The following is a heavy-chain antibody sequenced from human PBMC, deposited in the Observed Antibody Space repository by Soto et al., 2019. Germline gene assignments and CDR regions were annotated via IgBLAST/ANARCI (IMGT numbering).Heavy chain of an antibody. CDR3: ARDRKYGAGFIAV. CDR2: ISSDGSDK. D-gene: IGHD3-10*01. J-gene: IGHJ6*03. CDR1: GFTFSSYA. Sequence: VGYRRLSCAASGFTFSSYAMHWVRQAPGKGLEWVAVISSDGSDKYYADSVKGRFAISIDNSKNSLYVQLNRMRAEDTALYYWARDRKYGAGFIAVGGKGPTVTVSS. V-gene: IGHV3-30*09.